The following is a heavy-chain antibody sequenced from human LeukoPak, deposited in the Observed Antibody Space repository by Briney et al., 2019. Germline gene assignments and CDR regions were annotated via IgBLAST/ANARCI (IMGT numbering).Heavy chain of an antibody. CDR1: GYTFTSFG. CDR2: ISAYNGNT. V-gene: IGHV1-18*01. CDR3: ARGFPPRRNYDSRGYYSYYFDY. J-gene: IGHJ4*02. D-gene: IGHD3-22*01. Sequence: ASVKVSCKASGYTFTSFGISWVRQAPGQGIEWMGWISAYNGNTKYAQKFQGRVTMTTDTSTSTAYMELRSLRSDDTAVYYCARGFPPRRNYDSRGYYSYYFDYWGQGTLVTVSS.